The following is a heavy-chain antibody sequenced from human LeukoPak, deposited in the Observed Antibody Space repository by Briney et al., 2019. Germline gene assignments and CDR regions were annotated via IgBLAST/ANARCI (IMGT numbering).Heavy chain of an antibody. V-gene: IGHV5-51*01. Sequence: GESLKISCKGSCYGSTNYWFGWVRQQPGKGLEWMGLIYSGNSDTRYSPSFQGQVTVSADKSINTVYLQWSSLKASDSAIYFCARAIPGTYYFDYWGQGTLVAVSS. CDR3: ARAIPGTYYFDY. CDR2: IYSGNSDT. CDR1: CYGSTNYW. J-gene: IGHJ4*02. D-gene: IGHD3-10*01.